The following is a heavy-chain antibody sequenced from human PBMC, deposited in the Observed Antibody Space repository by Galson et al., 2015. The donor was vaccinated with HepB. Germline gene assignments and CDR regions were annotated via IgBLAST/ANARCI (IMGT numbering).Heavy chain of an antibody. Sequence: SLRLSCAASGFTFSSYAVSWVRQAPGKGLEWVSAISDSGGSTYYADSVKGRFTISRDNSKNTLYLQMNSLRAEDTAIYYCAKDPHIAVAGTSGYFQHWGQGTLVTVSS. V-gene: IGHV3-23*01. J-gene: IGHJ1*01. CDR3: AKDPHIAVAGTSGYFQH. CDR1: GFTFSSYA. D-gene: IGHD6-19*01. CDR2: ISDSGGST.